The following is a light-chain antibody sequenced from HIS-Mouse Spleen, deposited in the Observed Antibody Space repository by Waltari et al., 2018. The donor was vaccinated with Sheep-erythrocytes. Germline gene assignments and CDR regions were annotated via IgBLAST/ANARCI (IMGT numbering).Light chain of an antibody. CDR2: EVS. CDR3: SSYAGSNNWV. CDR1: SSDVGGYNS. V-gene: IGLV2-8*01. Sequence: QSALTQPPSASGSPGQSVTISCPGTSSDVGGYNSASWYQQHPGKAPKLMIYEVSKRPSGFPDRFSGSKSGNTASLTVSGLQTEDEADYYCSSYAGSNNWVFGGGTKLTVL. J-gene: IGLJ3*02.